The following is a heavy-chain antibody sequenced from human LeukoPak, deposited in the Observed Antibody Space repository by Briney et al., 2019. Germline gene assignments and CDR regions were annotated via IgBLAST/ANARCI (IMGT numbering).Heavy chain of an antibody. Sequence: SETLSLTCTVSGGSISSYYWSWIRQPPGKGLEWIGYIYYSGSTNYNPSLKSRVTISVDTSKNQFSLKLSSVTTADTAVYYCARVAGTGFDYWGQGTLVTVSS. J-gene: IGHJ4*02. D-gene: IGHD6-19*01. V-gene: IGHV4-59*01. CDR1: GGSISSYY. CDR3: ARVAGTGFDY. CDR2: IYYSGST.